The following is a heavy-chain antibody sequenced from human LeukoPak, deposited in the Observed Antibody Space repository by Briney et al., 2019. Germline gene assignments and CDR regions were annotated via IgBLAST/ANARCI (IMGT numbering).Heavy chain of an antibody. J-gene: IGHJ4*02. CDR3: AKDKDPWKSTSISDFEY. CDR2: IRYDGSNK. D-gene: IGHD1-1*01. V-gene: IGHV3-30*02. CDR1: GFTFSTYG. Sequence: GGSLRLSCAAPGFTFSTYGMHWVRQAPGKGLEWVAFIRYDGSNKYYADSVKGRFTISRDNSKNTLYLQMNSLRAEDTAVYFCAKDKDPWKSTSISDFEYWGQGTLVTVSS.